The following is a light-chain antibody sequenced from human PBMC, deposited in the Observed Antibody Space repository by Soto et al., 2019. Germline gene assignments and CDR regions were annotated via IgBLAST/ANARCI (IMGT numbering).Light chain of an antibody. Sequence: EIVLTQSPGTLSLSPGERATLSCRASQTLSSSYLAWYQQKPGRAPRLLIYGASNRATGIPDRFSGSGSGTDFTLTINRLAPEDFAVYYCQQYGSSPLTFGQGTKVEIK. V-gene: IGKV3-20*01. CDR3: QQYGSSPLT. CDR1: QTLSSSY. J-gene: IGKJ1*01. CDR2: GAS.